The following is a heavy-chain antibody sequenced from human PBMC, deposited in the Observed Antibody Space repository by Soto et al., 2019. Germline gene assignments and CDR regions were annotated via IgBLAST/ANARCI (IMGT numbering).Heavy chain of an antibody. CDR1: GFTFDDYG. CDR3: VRGASLNFDY. CDR2: INWNGGSI. D-gene: IGHD1-26*01. V-gene: IGHV3-20*04. Sequence: GGSLRLSCAASGFTFDDYGMNWVRQAPGKGLEWVSGINWNGGSIGYADSVKGRFTISRDNAKNSLYLQMNSLRAEDTAFYYCVRGASLNFDYWGQGTLVTVSS. J-gene: IGHJ4*02.